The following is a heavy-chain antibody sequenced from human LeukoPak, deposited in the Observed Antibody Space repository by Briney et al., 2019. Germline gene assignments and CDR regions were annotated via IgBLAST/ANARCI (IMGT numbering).Heavy chain of an antibody. J-gene: IGHJ4*02. D-gene: IGHD6-6*01. CDR2: IKQGGSVK. CDR1: GCKFDNYW. CDR3: ARIGYSSSSFDY. Sequence: PGGSLRLSCAASGCKFDNYWMSWVRQAPGKGLEWVANIKQGGSVKYYVDSVKGRFTISRDNARNSQYLQMNSLRPEDTAVYYCARIGYSSSSFDYWGQGTLVTVSS. V-gene: IGHV3-7*01.